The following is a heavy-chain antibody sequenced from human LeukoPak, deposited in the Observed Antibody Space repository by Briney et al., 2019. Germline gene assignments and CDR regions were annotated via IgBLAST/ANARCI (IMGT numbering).Heavy chain of an antibody. J-gene: IGHJ3*02. CDR2: IYSGGST. CDR3: ARDYDGAFDI. V-gene: IGHV3-66*01. D-gene: IGHD3-22*01. Sequence: GGSLSLSCAASGFTVSSNYMSWVRQAPGRGLEWVSVIYSGGSTYYADSVKGRFTISRDNSKNTLYLQMNSLRAEDTAVYYCARDYDGAFDIWGQGTMVTVSS. CDR1: GFTVSSNY.